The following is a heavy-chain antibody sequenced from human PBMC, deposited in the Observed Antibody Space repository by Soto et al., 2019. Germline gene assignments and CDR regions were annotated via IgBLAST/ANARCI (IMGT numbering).Heavy chain of an antibody. Sequence: EVQLVESGGGLVQPGGSLRLSCAASGFTVSSNYMSWVRQAPGKGLEWVSVIYSGGSTYYADSVKGRFTISRDNSKNTLYLQMNSLRAEDTAVYYCAREGGFYGSGSRGYYYYYGMDVWGQGTTVTVSS. V-gene: IGHV3-66*01. CDR1: GFTVSSNY. CDR3: AREGGFYGSGSRGYYYYYGMDV. D-gene: IGHD3-10*01. CDR2: IYSGGST. J-gene: IGHJ6*02.